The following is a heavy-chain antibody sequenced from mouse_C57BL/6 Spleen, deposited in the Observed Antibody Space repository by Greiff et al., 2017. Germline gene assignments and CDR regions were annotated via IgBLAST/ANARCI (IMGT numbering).Heavy chain of an antibody. D-gene: IGHD4-1*01. CDR2: IDPSDSYT. V-gene: IGHV1-50*01. CDR3: ARFLTGTGY. Sequence: QVQLQQPGAELVKPGASVKLSCKASGYTFTSYWMQWVKQRPGQGLEWIGEIDPSDSYTNYNQKFKGKATVTVDTSSSTAYMQLSSLTSEDSAVYYCARFLTGTGYWGQGTTLTVSS. J-gene: IGHJ2*01. CDR1: GYTFTSYW.